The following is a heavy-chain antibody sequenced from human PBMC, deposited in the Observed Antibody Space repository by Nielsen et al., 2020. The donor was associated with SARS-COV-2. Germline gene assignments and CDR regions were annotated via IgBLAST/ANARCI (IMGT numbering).Heavy chain of an antibody. V-gene: IGHV3-11*03. D-gene: IGHD3-10*01. Sequence: GGSLRLSCAASGFTFSDYYMTWIRQVPGKGLEWVSYISESSTYTNYADSVKGRFTISRDNSKNTLYLQINSLRADDTAVYYCATQADGYKSPYDYWGQGTLVTVSS. CDR2: ISESSTYT. CDR3: ATQADGYKSPYDY. J-gene: IGHJ4*02. CDR1: GFTFSDYY.